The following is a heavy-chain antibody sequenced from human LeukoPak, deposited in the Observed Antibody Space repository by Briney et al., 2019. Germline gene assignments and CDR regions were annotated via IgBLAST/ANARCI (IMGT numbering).Heavy chain of an antibody. CDR2: FDPEDGET. J-gene: IGHJ5*02. CDR1: GYTLTELS. Sequence: SVKVSCKVSGYTLTELSMHWVRQAPGKGLEWMGGFDPEDGETIYAQKFQGRVTMTEDTSTDTAYMELSSLRSEDTAVYYCATSSVGRITMVRGTSRASFDPWGQGTLVTVSS. D-gene: IGHD3-10*01. V-gene: IGHV1-24*01. CDR3: ATSSVGRITMVRGTSRASFDP.